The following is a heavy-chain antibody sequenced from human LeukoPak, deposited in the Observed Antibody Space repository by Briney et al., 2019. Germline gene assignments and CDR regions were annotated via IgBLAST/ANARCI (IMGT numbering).Heavy chain of an antibody. CDR2: ITYDGAFDGGKT. CDR1: GLSLSNYP. CDR3: ASSADSCHSGWCSDH. Sequence: GGSLRLSCEASGLSLSNYPMHWVRQAPGKGLEWITLITYDGAFDGGKTYYADPVKGRFTVSRDKSKNTLFLQMNSLRPEGTALYRSASSADSCHSGWCSDHWGQGALVTVPS. D-gene: IGHD2-15*01. V-gene: IGHV3-30*01. J-gene: IGHJ4*02.